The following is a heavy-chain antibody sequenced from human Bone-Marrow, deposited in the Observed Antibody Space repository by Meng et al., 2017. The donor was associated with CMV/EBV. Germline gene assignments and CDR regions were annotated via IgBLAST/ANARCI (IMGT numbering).Heavy chain of an antibody. J-gene: IGHJ4*02. D-gene: IGHD1-26*01. V-gene: IGHV4-39*07. CDR2: IYHSGST. CDR1: GDSISGTSYY. CDR3: ARDGWGGGSPTIDY. Sequence: SETLSLTCTVSGDSISGTSYYWGWIRQAPGKGLEWIGSIYHSGSTYYNPSLKSRVTISVDTSKNQFSLKLSSVTAADTAVYYCARDGWGGGSPTIDYWGQGTLVTVSS.